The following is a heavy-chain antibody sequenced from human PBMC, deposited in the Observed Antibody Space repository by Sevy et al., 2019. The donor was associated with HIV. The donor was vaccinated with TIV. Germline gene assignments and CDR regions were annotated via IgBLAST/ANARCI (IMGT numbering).Heavy chain of an antibody. CDR2: IYYSGST. J-gene: IGHJ5*02. D-gene: IGHD3-9*01. CDR3: ARIELRYFDWSPRPPLYWFDP. CDR1: GGSISSSSYY. Sequence: SETLSLTCTVSGGSISSSSYYWGWIRQPPGKGLEWIGSIYYSGSTYYNPSLKSRVTISVDTSKNQFSLKLSSVTAADTAVYYCARIELRYFDWSPRPPLYWFDPWGQGTLVTVSS. V-gene: IGHV4-39*01.